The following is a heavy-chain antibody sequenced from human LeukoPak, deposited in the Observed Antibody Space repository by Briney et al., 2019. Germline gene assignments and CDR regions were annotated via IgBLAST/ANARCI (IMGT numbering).Heavy chain of an antibody. CDR1: GGSISSYY. V-gene: IGHV4-59*01. CDR3: RRGGSWPDY. Sequence: PSETLSLTCTVSGGSISSYYWSWIRQPPGKGLEWIGYIYTGTTNYNPSLKSRVTISVDTSKNQVSLKLVSVTAADTAVYYCRRGGSWPDYWGQGTLVTVSS. CDR2: IYTGTT. J-gene: IGHJ4*02.